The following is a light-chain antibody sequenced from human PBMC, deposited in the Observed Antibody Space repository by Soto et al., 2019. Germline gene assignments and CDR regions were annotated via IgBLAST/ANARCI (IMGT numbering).Light chain of an antibody. J-gene: IGKJ3*01. CDR1: QSLLFSNGYNY. CDR3: MQGVQTPFT. V-gene: IGKV2-28*01. CDR2: LGS. Sequence: DIVMTQSPLSLPVTPGETASISCRSSQSLLFSNGYNYLDWYLQKPGQSPQLLLSLGSNRAHGVSDRVSGSGSGTDFTLKISRVEAEDVGVYYCMQGVQTPFTFGPGTKVDIK.